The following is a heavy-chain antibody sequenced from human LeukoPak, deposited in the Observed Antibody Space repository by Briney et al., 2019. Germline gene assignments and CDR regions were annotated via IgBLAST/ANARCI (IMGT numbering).Heavy chain of an antibody. CDR2: MSSSSSYI. Sequence: NPGGSLRLSCAASGFTFSRYSMNWVRQAPGKGLEWVSSMSSSSSYIYYADSVKGRFTISRDNAKKSLYLQMNSLRAEDTAVYYCARDRPYCTNGVCYNVGGYFDYWGQGTLVTVSS. CDR3: ARDRPYCTNGVCYNVGGYFDY. CDR1: GFTFSRYS. V-gene: IGHV3-21*01. J-gene: IGHJ4*02. D-gene: IGHD2-8*01.